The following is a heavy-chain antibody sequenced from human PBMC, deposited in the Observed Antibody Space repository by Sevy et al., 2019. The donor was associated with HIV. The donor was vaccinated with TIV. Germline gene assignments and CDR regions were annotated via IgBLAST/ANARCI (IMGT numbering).Heavy chain of an antibody. D-gene: IGHD2-21*02. V-gene: IGHV1-69*10. J-gene: IGHJ4*02. Sequence: ASVKVSCKASGGTLNNYGMNWVRQAPGQGLEWMEGIIPSVGIASYAQKIQGRAAITADESTSTIYLELGRLRSDDTAVYFCASVRPCGGDCYFFDTWGQGTLVTVSS. CDR2: IIPSVGIA. CDR1: GGTLNNYG. CDR3: ASVRPCGGDCYFFDT.